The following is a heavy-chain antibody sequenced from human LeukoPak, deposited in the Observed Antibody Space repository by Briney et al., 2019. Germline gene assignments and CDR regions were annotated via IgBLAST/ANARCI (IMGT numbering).Heavy chain of an antibody. CDR3: ARAGRVDTPNYGMDV. V-gene: IGHV4-34*01. J-gene: IGHJ6*02. Sequence: SETLSLTCAVYGGSFGGYYWSWIRQPPGKGLEWIGEINHSGSTNYNPSLKSRVTISVDTSKNQFSLKLSSVTAADTAVYYCARAGRVDTPNYGMDVWGQGTTVTVSS. CDR2: INHSGST. D-gene: IGHD5-18*01. CDR1: GGSFGGYY.